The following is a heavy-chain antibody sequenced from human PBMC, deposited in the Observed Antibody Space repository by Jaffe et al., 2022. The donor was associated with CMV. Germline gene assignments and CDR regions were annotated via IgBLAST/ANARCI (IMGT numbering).Heavy chain of an antibody. J-gene: IGHJ6*02. CDR3: ARDRIAVSDFQFDYYYGMDV. Sequence: QVQLQQSGPGLVKPSETLSLACVISGDSVSSNSAAWNWIRQSPSRGLEWLGRTFYRSKWYHDYAVSVQSRITIKPDTSKNQFSLQLNSVTPEDTAVYYCARDRIAVSDFQFDYYYGMDVWGQGTTVTVSS. D-gene: IGHD6-19*01. CDR1: GDSVSSNSAA. CDR2: TFYRSKWYH. V-gene: IGHV6-1*01.